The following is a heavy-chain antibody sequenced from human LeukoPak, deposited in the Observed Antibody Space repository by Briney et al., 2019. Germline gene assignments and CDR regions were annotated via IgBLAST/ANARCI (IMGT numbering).Heavy chain of an antibody. J-gene: IGHJ6*03. CDR2: ISAYNGNT. V-gene: IGHV1-18*01. Sequence: SVKVSCKASGYTFTSYGISWVPQAPGQRLERMGWISAYNGNTNYAQKLQGRVTMTTDTSTSTVYMELRSLRSDDTAVYYCARGLQSNYYYMDVWGKGTTVTVSS. D-gene: IGHD4-11*01. CDR3: ARGLQSNYYYMDV. CDR1: GYTFTSYG.